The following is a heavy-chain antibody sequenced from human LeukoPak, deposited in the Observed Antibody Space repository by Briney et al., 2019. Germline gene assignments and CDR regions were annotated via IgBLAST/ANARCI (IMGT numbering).Heavy chain of an antibody. CDR3: ARDGAPTGSGWCRGAFDI. J-gene: IGHJ3*02. V-gene: IGHV3-21*01. Sequence: PGGSLRLSCAASGFTFSSYSMNWVRQAPGKGLEWVSSISRSSSYIYYADSLKGRFTISRDNANNSLYLQMNSRRAEDTAVYYCARDGAPTGSGWCRGAFDIWGQGTMVTVSS. CDR1: GFTFSSYS. CDR2: ISRSSSYI. D-gene: IGHD6-19*01.